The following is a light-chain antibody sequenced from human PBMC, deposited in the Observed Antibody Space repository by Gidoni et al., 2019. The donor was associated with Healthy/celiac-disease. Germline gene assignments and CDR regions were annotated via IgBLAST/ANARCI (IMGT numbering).Light chain of an antibody. CDR1: QSISSY. V-gene: IGKV1-39*01. CDR2: AAS. CDR3: QQSYSTPYT. J-gene: IGKJ2*01. Sequence: DLPITQSPSSLSASVGDRVTITCRASQSISSYLNWYQQKPGRAPKLLIYAASSLQSGVPSRFSGSGSGTDFTLTISSLQPEDFATYYCQQSYSTPYTFGQGTKLEIK.